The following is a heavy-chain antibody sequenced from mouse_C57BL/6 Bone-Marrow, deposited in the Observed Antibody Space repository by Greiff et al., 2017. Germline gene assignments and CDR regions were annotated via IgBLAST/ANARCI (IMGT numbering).Heavy chain of an antibody. D-gene: IGHD1-1*01. Sequence: QVQLQQPGAELVKPGASVKLSCKASGYTFTSYWMHWVKQRPGRGLEWIGRIDPNSGGTKYNEKFKSKATLTVDKPSSTAYMQLSSLTSEDSAVYYCARMGSYYYGSSSNWYFDVWGTGTTVTVSS. V-gene: IGHV1-72*01. J-gene: IGHJ1*03. CDR3: ARMGSYYYGSSSNWYFDV. CDR1: GYTFTSYW. CDR2: IDPNSGGT.